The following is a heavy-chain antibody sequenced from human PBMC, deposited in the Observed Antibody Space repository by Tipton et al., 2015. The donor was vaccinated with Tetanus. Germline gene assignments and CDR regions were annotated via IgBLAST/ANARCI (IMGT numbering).Heavy chain of an antibody. CDR1: GFIFDDYS. Sequence: SLRLSCEASGFIFDDYSMHWVRQAPGKGPEWVSTISWNSNSIGYADSVKGRFTISRDNAKNSLYLQMSSLRAEDTALYYCAKGPGHSYWYFDLWGRGTLVTVSS. D-gene: IGHD2-21*02. V-gene: IGHV3-9*01. CDR3: AKGPGHSYWYFDL. CDR2: ISWNSNSI. J-gene: IGHJ2*01.